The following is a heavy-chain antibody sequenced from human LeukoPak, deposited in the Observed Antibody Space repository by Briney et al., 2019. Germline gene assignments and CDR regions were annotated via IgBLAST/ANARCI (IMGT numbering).Heavy chain of an antibody. V-gene: IGHV3-21*01. J-gene: IGHJ6*02. CDR3: ARSMDYDFWSGYYLFGMDV. D-gene: IGHD3-3*01. CDR2: ISSSSYI. Sequence: GGSLRLSCAASGFTFSSYSMNWVRQAPGKGLEWVSSISSSSYIYYADSVKGRFTISRDNAKNSLYLQMNSLRAEDTAVYYCARSMDYDFWSGYYLFGMDVWGQGTTVTVSS. CDR1: GFTFSSYS.